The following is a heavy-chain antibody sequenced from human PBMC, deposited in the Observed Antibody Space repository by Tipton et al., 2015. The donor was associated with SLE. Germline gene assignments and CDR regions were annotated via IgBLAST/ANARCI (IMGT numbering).Heavy chain of an antibody. V-gene: IGHV4-59*12. CDR1: GGSFSGYY. D-gene: IGHD4/OR15-4a*01. CDR3: ARDRVLFDF. Sequence: TLSLTCAVYGGSFSGYYWSWIRQPPGKGLEWIAYIHSSGSTNYNPSLKSRVTISADTSKNQFSLKVSSVTAADSAVYYCARDRVLFDFWGQGTLVTVSS. CDR2: IHSSGST. J-gene: IGHJ4*02.